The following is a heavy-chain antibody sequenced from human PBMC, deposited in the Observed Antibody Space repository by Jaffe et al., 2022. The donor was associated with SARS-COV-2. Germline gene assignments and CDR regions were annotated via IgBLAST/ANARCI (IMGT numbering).Heavy chain of an antibody. J-gene: IGHJ6*02. CDR3: ARDEGDGSGSYSYGMDV. Sequence: EVQLVESGGGLVQPGGSLRLSCAASGFTVSSNYMSWVRQAPGKGLEWVSVIYSGGSTYYADSVKGRFTISRDNSKNTLYLQMNSLRAEDTAVYYCARDEGDGSGSYSYGMDVWGQGTTVTVSS. V-gene: IGHV3-66*02. CDR2: IYSGGST. D-gene: IGHD3-10*01. CDR1: GFTVSSNY.